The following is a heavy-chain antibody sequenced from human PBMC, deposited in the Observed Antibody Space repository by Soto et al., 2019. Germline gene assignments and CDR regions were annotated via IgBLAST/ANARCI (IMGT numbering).Heavy chain of an antibody. CDR2: IWYDGSNK. V-gene: IGHV3-33*01. CDR1: GFTFSSYG. Sequence: GGSLRLSCAASGFTFSSYGMHWVRQAPGKGLEWVAVIWYDGSNKYYADSVKGRFTISRDNSKNTLYLQMNSLRAEDTAVYYCARGGWNDDYYYMDVWGKGTTVTVSS. D-gene: IGHD1-1*01. J-gene: IGHJ6*03. CDR3: ARGGWNDDYYYMDV.